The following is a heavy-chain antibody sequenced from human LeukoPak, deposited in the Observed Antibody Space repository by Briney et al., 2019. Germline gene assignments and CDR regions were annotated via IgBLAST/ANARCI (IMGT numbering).Heavy chain of an antibody. J-gene: IGHJ4*02. V-gene: IGHV3-9*01. CDR2: ISWNSGSI. D-gene: IGHD3-3*01. Sequence: GGSLRLSFAASGFTFVDYAMHWVRQAPGKGLAWVSGISWNSGSIGYADSVKGRFTISRDNAKNSLYLQMNSLRAEDTALYYCAKGPYYDFWSGPDYWGQGTLVTVSS. CDR3: AKGPYYDFWSGPDY. CDR1: GFTFVDYA.